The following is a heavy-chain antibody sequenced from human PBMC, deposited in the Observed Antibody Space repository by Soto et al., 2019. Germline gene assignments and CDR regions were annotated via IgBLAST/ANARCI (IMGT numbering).Heavy chain of an antibody. Sequence: SETLSLTCTVSGGSISSGDYYWSWIRQPPGKGLEWIGYIYYSGSTYYNPSLKSRVTISVDTSKNQFSLKLSSVTAADTAVYYCARDYGDSYNWFDPWGQGTLVTVSS. D-gene: IGHD4-17*01. CDR2: IYYSGST. CDR3: ARDYGDSYNWFDP. V-gene: IGHV4-30-4*01. CDR1: GGSISSGDYY. J-gene: IGHJ5*02.